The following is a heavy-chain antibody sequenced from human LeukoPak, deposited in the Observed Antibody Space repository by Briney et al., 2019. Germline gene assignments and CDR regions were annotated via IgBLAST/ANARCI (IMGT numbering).Heavy chain of an antibody. CDR3: ARDALGYCSSTSCSNYYYYYMDV. J-gene: IGHJ6*03. V-gene: IGHV4-59*11. CDR2: IYYSGST. Sequence: SETLSLTCTVSGGSISSHYWSWIRQPPGKGLEWIGYIYYSGSTNYNPSLKSRVTISVDTSKNQFSLKLSSVTAADTAVYYCARDALGYCSSTSCSNYYYYYMDVWGKGTTVTVSS. D-gene: IGHD2-2*01. CDR1: GGSISSHY.